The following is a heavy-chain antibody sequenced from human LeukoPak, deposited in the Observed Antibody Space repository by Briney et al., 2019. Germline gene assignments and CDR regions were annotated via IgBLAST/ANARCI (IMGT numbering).Heavy chain of an antibody. CDR1: EFTFSSYG. Sequence: GGSLRLSCAASEFTFSSYGMHWVRQAPGKGLEWVEVIWYDGSNKYYADSVKGRFTISRDNSKNTLYLQMNSLRAEDTAVYYCARDYVSPYGMDVWGQGTTVTVSS. CDR3: ARDYVSPYGMDV. V-gene: IGHV3-33*01. D-gene: IGHD3-16*01. J-gene: IGHJ6*02. CDR2: IWYDGSNK.